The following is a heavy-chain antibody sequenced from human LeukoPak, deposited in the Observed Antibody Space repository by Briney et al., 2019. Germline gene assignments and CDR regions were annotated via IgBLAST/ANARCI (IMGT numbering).Heavy chain of an antibody. D-gene: IGHD1-26*01. V-gene: IGHV3-23*01. J-gene: IGHJ4*02. CDR2: IANRDGDTT. Sequence: GGSLRLSCVSSGFPFIDYVMTSVRQAPGKGLEWVSAIANRDGDTTDYADSVKGRFTIYRDSSKNTVYLQMNSVRAEDTARYYSTRRVGGAPDYWGLGTLVTVSS. CDR3: TRRVGGAPDY. CDR1: GFPFIDYV.